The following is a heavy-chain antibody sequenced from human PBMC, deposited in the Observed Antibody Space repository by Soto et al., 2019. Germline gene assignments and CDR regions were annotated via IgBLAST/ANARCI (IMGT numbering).Heavy chain of an antibody. V-gene: IGHV1-69*12. Sequence: QVQLVQSGAEVKKPGSSVKVSCKASGGTFSSYAISWVRQAPGQGLEWMGGIIPIFGTANYAQKFQGRVTIAADESTSTAYMERSSLRSEDTAVYYCARGDCGGDCYIIPPPDYWGQGTLVTVSS. CDR2: IIPIFGTA. CDR1: GGTFSSYA. J-gene: IGHJ4*02. D-gene: IGHD2-21*02. CDR3: ARGDCGGDCYIIPPPDY.